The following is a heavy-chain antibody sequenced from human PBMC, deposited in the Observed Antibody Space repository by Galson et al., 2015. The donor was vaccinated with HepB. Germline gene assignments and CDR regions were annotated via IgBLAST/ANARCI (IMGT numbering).Heavy chain of an antibody. J-gene: IGHJ4*02. D-gene: IGHD6-19*01. V-gene: IGHV5-51*01. CDR3: ARVLKDGVAGVDY. CDR2: IYPRDSDT. CDR1: GYSFANYW. Sequence: QSGAEVKKPGESLKISCKGSGYSFANYWIGWVRQIPGKGLEWMGIIYPRDSDTRYSPSFQGQVTISADKSISTAYLQWSSLKASDTAMYYCARVLKDGVAGVDYWGQGTLVTVSS.